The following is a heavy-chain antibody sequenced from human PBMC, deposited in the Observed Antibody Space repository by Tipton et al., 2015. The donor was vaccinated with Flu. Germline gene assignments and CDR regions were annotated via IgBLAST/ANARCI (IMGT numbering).Heavy chain of an antibody. CDR2: ISWYGDNI. Sequence: QLVQSGGGLIRPGGSLRPSCAVSGFTVSTSYMSWVRQPPGKGLEWVSGISWYGDNIGYADSVKDRFTVSRDNAKNTLYLQMNSLRVEDTALYYCVILGYFVDGFDMWGQG. CDR3: VILGYFVDGFDM. CDR1: GFTVSTSY. D-gene: IGHD3-22*01. J-gene: IGHJ3*02. V-gene: IGHV3-9*01.